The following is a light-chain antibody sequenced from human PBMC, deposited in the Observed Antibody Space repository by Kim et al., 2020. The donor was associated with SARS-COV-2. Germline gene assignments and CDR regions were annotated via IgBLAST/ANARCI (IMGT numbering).Light chain of an antibody. J-gene: IGKJ1*01. CDR3: QQYNNWRT. CDR2: GAS. CDR1: QSVSTN. V-gene: IGKV3-15*01. Sequence: TGSPGERATLSCRASQSVSTNIAWYQQKPGQAPRLLIFGASTRATGIPARFSGGGSGTEFTLTISSLQSEDFAVYYCQQYNNWRTFGQGTKVDIK.